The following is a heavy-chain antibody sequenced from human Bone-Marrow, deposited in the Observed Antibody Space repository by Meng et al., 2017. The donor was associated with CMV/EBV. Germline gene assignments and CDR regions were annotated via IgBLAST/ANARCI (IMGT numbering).Heavy chain of an antibody. CDR3: AREGCTSTTCYPLSDIYL. Sequence: GGSLRLSCAASGFVFSTYSMNWVRQAPGKGLEWISFISSSSDTIYYADSVKGRFTTSRDNAKNSLYLQMNSLRVDDTAVYYCAREGCTSTTCYPLSDIYLWGQGTLVTVS. V-gene: IGHV3-48*04. CDR2: ISSSSDTI. CDR1: GFVFSTYS. D-gene: IGHD2-2*01. J-gene: IGHJ4*02.